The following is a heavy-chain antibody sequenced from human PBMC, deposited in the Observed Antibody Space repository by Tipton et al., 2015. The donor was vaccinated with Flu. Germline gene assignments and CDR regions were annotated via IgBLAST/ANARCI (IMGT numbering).Heavy chain of an antibody. V-gene: IGHV4-39*07. Sequence: GLVKPSETLSLTCGVSGDSIRSSNYYWGWIRQPPGKGLEWIGNTFHSGNTYLNPSLKSRVTISIDTSRNQFSLKLSSVTAADTVVYYCARDSFTVTDYYYGMDVWGQGTTVTVSS. J-gene: IGHJ6*02. CDR2: TFHSGNT. D-gene: IGHD4-17*01. CDR1: GDSIRSSNYY. CDR3: ARDSFTVTDYYYGMDV.